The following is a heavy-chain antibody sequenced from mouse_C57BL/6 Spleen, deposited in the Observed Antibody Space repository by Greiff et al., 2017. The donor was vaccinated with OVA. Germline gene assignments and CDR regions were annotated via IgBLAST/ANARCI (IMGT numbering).Heavy chain of an antibody. D-gene: IGHD1-1*01. J-gene: IGHJ1*03. CDR3: TRGYYGSDWYSDV. CDR2: ISSGGDYI. V-gene: IGHV5-9-1*02. CDR1: GFTFSSYA. Sequence: EVMLVESGEGLVKPGGSLKLSCAASGFTFSSYAMSWVRQTPEKRLEWVAYISSGGDYIYYADTVKGRFTISRDNARNTLYLQMSSLKSEDTAMYYCTRGYYGSDWYSDVWGTGTTVTVSS.